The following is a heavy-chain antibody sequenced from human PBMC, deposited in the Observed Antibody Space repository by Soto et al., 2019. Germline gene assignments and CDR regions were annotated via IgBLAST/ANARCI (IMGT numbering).Heavy chain of an antibody. V-gene: IGHV4-39*01. D-gene: IGHD5-18*01. CDR1: GGSISSSSYY. J-gene: IGHJ6*02. Sequence: SETLSLTCTVSGGSISSSSYYWGWIRQPPGKGLEWIGSIFYSGSTYYNPSLKSRVTISVDTSKNQFSLKLSSVTAADTAMYYCVCVFSGGYGYGFYYYGMDVWGQGTTVTVSS. CDR2: IFYSGST. CDR3: VCVFSGGYGYGFYYYGMDV.